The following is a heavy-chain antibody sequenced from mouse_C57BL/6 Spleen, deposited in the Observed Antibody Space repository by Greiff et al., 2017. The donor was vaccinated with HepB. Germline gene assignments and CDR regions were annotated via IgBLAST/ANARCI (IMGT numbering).Heavy chain of an antibody. CDR2: IHPSDSDT. J-gene: IGHJ3*01. V-gene: IGHV1-74*01. CDR3: EIAQLRLRFAY. Sequence: QVQLQQPGAELVKPGASVKVSCKASGYTFTSYWMHWVKQRPGQGLEWIGRIHPSDSDTNYNQKFKGKATLTVDKSSSTAYMQLSSLTSEDAAVYYCEIAQLRLRFAYWGQGTLVTVSA. D-gene: IGHD3-2*02. CDR1: GYTFTSYW.